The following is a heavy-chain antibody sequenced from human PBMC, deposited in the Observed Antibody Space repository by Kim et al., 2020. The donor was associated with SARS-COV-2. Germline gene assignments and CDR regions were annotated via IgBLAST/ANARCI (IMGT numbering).Heavy chain of an antibody. Sequence: SRKFQGRVTITRDTSARPAYRELSSLRSEDTAVYYCARSPDIVATISLDYWGQGTLVTVSS. J-gene: IGHJ4*02. V-gene: IGHV1-3*01. CDR3: ARSPDIVATISLDY. D-gene: IGHD5-12*01.